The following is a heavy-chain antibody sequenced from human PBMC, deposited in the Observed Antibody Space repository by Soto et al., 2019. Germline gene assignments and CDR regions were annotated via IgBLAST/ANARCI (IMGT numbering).Heavy chain of an antibody. CDR2: ISSSSSYI. V-gene: IGHV3-21*01. D-gene: IGHD5-12*01. CDR3: AQGSADRAYDYSPAPDALPILLGDY. J-gene: IGHJ4*02. CDR1: GFTFSSYS. Sequence: PGGSLRLSCAASGFTFSSYSMNWVRQAPGKGLEWVSSISSSSSYIYYADSVKGRFTISRDNAKNSLYLQMNSLRAEDTAVYYCAQGSADRAYDYSPAPDALPILLGDYLGQGTLVTVFS.